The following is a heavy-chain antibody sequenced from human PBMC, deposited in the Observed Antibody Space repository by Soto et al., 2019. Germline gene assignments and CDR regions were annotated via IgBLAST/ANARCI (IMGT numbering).Heavy chain of an antibody. CDR1: GYTFTSYA. V-gene: IGHV1-3*01. CDR3: ARSRRLGAFDI. D-gene: IGHD2-21*01. Sequence: GASVKVSCKASGYTFTSYAMHWVRQAPGQRLEWMGWINAGNGNTKYSQKFQGRVTITRDTSASTAYMELRSLRSDDTAVYYCARSRRLGAFDIWGQGTMVTVSS. J-gene: IGHJ3*02. CDR2: INAGNGNT.